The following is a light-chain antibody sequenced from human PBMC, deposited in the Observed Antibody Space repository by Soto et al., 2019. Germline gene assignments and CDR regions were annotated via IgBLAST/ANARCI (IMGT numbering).Light chain of an antibody. Sequence: ETVMTQPPATLSVSPGARATLSCRASQSVSSNLAWYQQKPGQAPRLLIYGASSRATGIPVRFSGSGSGTEFTLTISSLQSEDFAVYYCRQYNNWPLTFGQGTRLE. CDR2: GAS. V-gene: IGKV3-15*01. J-gene: IGKJ5*01. CDR3: RQYNNWPLT. CDR1: QSVSSN.